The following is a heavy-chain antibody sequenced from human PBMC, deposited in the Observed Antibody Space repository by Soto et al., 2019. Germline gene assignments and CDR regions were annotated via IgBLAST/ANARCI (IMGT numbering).Heavy chain of an antibody. J-gene: IGHJ5*02. CDR3: AKALGYDRVTGYYGRWFDP. V-gene: IGHV3-23*01. D-gene: IGHD3-9*01. CDR1: GFTFSTYA. Sequence: GGSLRLSCAASGFTFSTYAMSWVRQAPGKGLEWVSAISGTGAYTTYGDSVKGRFTISRDNSKTTLYLQMNNLRAEDTAAYYCAKALGYDRVTGYYGRWFDPWGQGTLVTVPS. CDR2: ISGTGAYT.